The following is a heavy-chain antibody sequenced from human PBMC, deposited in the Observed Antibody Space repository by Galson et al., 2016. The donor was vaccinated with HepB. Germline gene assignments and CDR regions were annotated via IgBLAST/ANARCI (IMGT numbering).Heavy chain of an antibody. V-gene: IGHV1-3*01. CDR3: ARGYYDFWSGYPADQ. CDR1: GYTFTTFA. J-gene: IGHJ5*02. D-gene: IGHD3-3*01. CDR2: INAGDGNT. Sequence: SVKVSCKASGYTFTTFALHWVRQAPGQRLEWMGWINAGDGNTKYSQKFQGRVTITRDTSASTAYMELSSLRSEDTAVNYCARGYYDFWSGYPADQWGQGTLVTVSS.